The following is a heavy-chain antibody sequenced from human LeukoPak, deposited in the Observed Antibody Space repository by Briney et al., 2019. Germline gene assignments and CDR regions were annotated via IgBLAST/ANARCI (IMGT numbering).Heavy chain of an antibody. D-gene: IGHD5-24*01. Sequence: PGGSLQLSCGASGFTLSSYAMSWVRQAPGKGVEWVSAISGSGGRTYYADSVKGRFTISRDNSKNTLYPQMNSLRAEETAVYYGATPLEMATINRLGYWGQGTLVTVSS. CDR2: ISGSGGRT. V-gene: IGHV3-23*01. CDR3: ATPLEMATINRLGY. J-gene: IGHJ4*02. CDR1: GFTLSSYA.